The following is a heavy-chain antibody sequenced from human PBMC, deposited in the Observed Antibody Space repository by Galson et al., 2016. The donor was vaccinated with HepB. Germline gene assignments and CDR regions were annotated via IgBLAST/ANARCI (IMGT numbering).Heavy chain of an antibody. D-gene: IGHD6-13*01. CDR2: FDPEDVET. CDR3: ATERQASFAYSWYEYH. J-gene: IGHJ4*02. CDR1: GYTLTELS. V-gene: IGHV1-24*01. Sequence: SVKVSCKVSGYTLTELSMHWVRQAPGKGLEWMGGFDPEDVETVYAQEFQGRVTMTEDTSTDTAYMELSSLRSEDTAVYYCATERQASFAYSWYEYHWGQGTLVTVSS.